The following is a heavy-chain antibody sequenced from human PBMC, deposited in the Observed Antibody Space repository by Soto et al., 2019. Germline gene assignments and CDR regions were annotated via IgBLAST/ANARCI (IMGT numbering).Heavy chain of an antibody. V-gene: IGHV1-69*12. CDR3: ARKDGMVTAIQASWYFDL. D-gene: IGHD2-21*02. J-gene: IGHJ2*01. CDR1: GGTFSSYA. Sequence: QVQLVQSGAEVKKPGSSVKVSCKASGGTFSSYAISWVRQAPGQGLEWMGGIIPIFGTAHYAQKLQGRVTITADETTSTAYMELSSLRSEDTAVYYCARKDGMVTAIQASWYFDLWGRGTLVTVSS. CDR2: IIPIFGTA.